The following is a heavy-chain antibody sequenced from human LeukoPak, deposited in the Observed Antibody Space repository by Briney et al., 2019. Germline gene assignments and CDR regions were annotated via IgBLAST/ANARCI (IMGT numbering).Heavy chain of an antibody. CDR3: ARAPTVLVGYCSSSSCQADY. V-gene: IGHV3-21*01. D-gene: IGHD2-2*01. J-gene: IGHJ4*02. CDR1: GFSIRTFW. CDR2: ISGDSRYI. Sequence: GGSLRLSCVASGFSIRTFWMTWVRQAPGKGLEWVSAISGDSRYIYYADSVRGRFTISRDNAENSLYLQMNSLRVEDTAVYYCARAPTVLVGYCSSSSCQADYWGQGTLVTVSS.